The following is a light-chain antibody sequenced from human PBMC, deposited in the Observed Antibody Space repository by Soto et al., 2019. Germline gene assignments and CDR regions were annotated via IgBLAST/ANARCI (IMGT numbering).Light chain of an antibody. V-gene: IGLV2-14*01. Sequence: QSALTQPASVSGSPGQSITISCTGTSSDVGGYNSVSWYQQHPGKAPKLMIYDVSHRPSGISHRFSGSKSGNTASLTISGLQAEDEADYYCTSYTSSSSLVVFGGGTKVTVL. CDR2: DVS. J-gene: IGLJ2*01. CDR1: SSDVGGYNS. CDR3: TSYTSSSSLVV.